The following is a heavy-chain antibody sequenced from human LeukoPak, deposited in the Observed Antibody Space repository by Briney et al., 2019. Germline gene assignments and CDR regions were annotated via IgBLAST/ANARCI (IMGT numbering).Heavy chain of an antibody. D-gene: IGHD6-19*01. CDR2: INPNSGGT. CDR3: ARYRYSSGWSRNAFDI. J-gene: IGHJ3*02. CDR1: GYTFTGYY. Sequence: GASVKVSCKASGYTFTGYYMHWVRQAPGQGLEWMGWINPNSGGTNYAQKFQGRVNMTRDTSISTAYMELSRLRSDDTAVYYCARYRYSSGWSRNAFDIWGQGTMVTVSS. V-gene: IGHV1-2*02.